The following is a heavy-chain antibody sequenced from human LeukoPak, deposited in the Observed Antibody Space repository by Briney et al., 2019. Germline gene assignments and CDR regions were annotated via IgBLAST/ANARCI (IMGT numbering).Heavy chain of an antibody. Sequence: GGSLRLSCTASGFTFGDYAMSWARQAPGKGLEWVGFIRSKAYGGTTEYAASVKGRFTISRDDSKSIAYLQMNSLKTEDTAVYYCTRPLKYYYYYYGMGVWGRGTTVTVSS. CDR1: GFTFGDYA. CDR2: IRSKAYGGTT. CDR3: TRPLKYYYYYYGMGV. J-gene: IGHJ6*02. V-gene: IGHV3-49*04.